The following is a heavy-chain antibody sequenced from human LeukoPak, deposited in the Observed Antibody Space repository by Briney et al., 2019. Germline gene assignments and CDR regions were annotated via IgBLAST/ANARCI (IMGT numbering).Heavy chain of an antibody. D-gene: IGHD5-24*01. CDR3: ARRGRDGYNIDY. Sequence: PSETLSLTCTVSGGSISSYYWSWIRQPPGKGLEWIGYIYYSGSTNYNPSLKSRVTISVDTSKNQFSLKLSSVTAADTAVYYCARRGRDGYNIDYWGQGTLVTVSS. J-gene: IGHJ4*02. CDR1: GGSISSYY. V-gene: IGHV4-59*01. CDR2: IYYSGST.